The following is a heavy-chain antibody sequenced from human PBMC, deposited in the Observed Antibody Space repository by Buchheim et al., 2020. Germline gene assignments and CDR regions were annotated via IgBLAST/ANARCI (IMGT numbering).Heavy chain of an antibody. J-gene: IGHJ6*02. V-gene: IGHV3-23*01. Sequence: EVQLLESGGGLVQPGGSLRLSCAASGFTFSSYAMSWGRQAPGKGLEWVSAISGSGGSTYYADSVKGRFTISREHSKNKLLLQMNSLRAEDTAVYYCANHRFTIFGEHSGGMDVWGQGTT. D-gene: IGHD3-3*01. CDR1: GFTFSSYA. CDR2: ISGSGGST. CDR3: ANHRFTIFGEHSGGMDV.